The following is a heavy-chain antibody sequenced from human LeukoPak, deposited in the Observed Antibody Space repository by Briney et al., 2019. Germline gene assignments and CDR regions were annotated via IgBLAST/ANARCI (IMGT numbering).Heavy chain of an antibody. CDR2: ISSSSSYI. D-gene: IGHD1-26*01. J-gene: IGHJ4*02. Sequence: TGGSLRLSCAASGFTFSSYSMNWVRQAPGKGLEWVSSISSSSSYIYYADSVKGRFTISRDNAKNSLYLQMDSLRAEDTAVYYRARGGGSYLFDYWGQGTLVTVSS. CDR1: GFTFSSYS. V-gene: IGHV3-21*01. CDR3: ARGGGSYLFDY.